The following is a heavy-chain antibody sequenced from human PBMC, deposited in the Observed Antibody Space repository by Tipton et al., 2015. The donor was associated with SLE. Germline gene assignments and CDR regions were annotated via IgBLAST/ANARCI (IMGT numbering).Heavy chain of an antibody. CDR1: GGSVSSSSFY. CDR2: IYYSGAT. V-gene: IGHV4-39*01. Sequence: TLSLTCSVSGGSVSSSSFYWGWIRQPPGKGLEWIGSIYYSGATYYNPSLKSQVTMSVDTSKNQFSLKLSSVTAADTAVYYCARHIEVGVAVAGFDYWGQGTLVTVSS. J-gene: IGHJ4*02. CDR3: ARHIEVGVAVAGFDY. D-gene: IGHD6-19*01.